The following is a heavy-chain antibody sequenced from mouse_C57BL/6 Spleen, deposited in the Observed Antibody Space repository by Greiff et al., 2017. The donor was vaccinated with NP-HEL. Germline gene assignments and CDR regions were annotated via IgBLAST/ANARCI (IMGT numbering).Heavy chain of an antibody. CDR1: GYTFTSYG. D-gene: IGHD2-1*01. J-gene: IGHJ4*01. CDR3: ARLYQGAMDD. V-gene: IGHV1-81*01. Sequence: QVQLQQSGAELARPGASVKLSCKASGYTFTSYGISWVKQRPGQGLEWIGEIYPRSGNTYYNEKFKGKATLTADKSSSTAYMELRSLTSEDSAVYFCARLYQGAMDDWGQGTSVTVSS. CDR2: IYPRSGNT.